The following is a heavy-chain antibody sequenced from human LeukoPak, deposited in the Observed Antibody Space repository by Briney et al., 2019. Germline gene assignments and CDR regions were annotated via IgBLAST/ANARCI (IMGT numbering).Heavy chain of an antibody. Sequence: LPGGSLRLSCAASGFTFSSYAMSWVRQAPGKGLEWVSAISGSGGSTYYADSVKGRFTISRDNSKNTLYLQMNSLRAEDTAVYYCVKKGSPIAVTGYFDYWGQGTLVTVSS. CDR2: ISGSGGST. V-gene: IGHV3-23*01. CDR3: VKKGSPIAVTGYFDY. CDR1: GFTFSSYA. D-gene: IGHD6-19*01. J-gene: IGHJ4*02.